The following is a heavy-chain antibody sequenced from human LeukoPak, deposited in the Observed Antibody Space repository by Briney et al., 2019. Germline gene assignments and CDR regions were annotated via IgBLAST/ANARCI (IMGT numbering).Heavy chain of an antibody. CDR1: GITLSNYG. CDR2: ISDSGGRT. J-gene: IGHJ4*02. CDR3: AKRGDVIRVILVGFHKEAYYFDS. D-gene: IGHD3-22*01. V-gene: IGHV3-23*01. Sequence: GGSLRLSCAVSGITLSNYGMSWVRQAPGKGLEWVAGISDSGGRTNYADSVKGRFTISRDNPKNTLDLQMNSLRAEDTAVYFCAKRGDVIRVILVGFHKEAYYFDSWGQGALVTVSS.